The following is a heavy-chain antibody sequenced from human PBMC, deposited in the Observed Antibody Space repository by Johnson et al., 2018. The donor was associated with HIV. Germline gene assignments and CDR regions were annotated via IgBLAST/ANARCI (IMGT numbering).Heavy chain of an antibody. CDR3: AREWDPRTPDAFDI. D-gene: IGHD1-26*01. Sequence: QVQLVESGGGVVRPGGSLRLSCAASGFTFDDYAMHWVRQAPGKGLEWVAVISYDGSNKYYADSVKGRFTISRDNSKNTLYLQMNSLRAEDTAVYYCAREWDPRTPDAFDIWGQGTMVTVSS. CDR1: GFTFDDYA. CDR2: ISYDGSNK. V-gene: IGHV3-30*03. J-gene: IGHJ3*02.